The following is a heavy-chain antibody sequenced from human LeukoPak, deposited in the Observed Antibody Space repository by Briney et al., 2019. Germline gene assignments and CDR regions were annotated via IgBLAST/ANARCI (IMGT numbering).Heavy chain of an antibody. V-gene: IGHV4-59*01. D-gene: IGHD3-16*01. CDR1: GGSFSGYY. J-gene: IGHJ4*02. CDR3: ARVGSGGYYFDY. CDR2: IYYSGST. Sequence: SETLSLTCAVYGGSFSGYYWSWIRQPPGKGLEWIGYIYYSGSTNYNPSLKSRVTISVDTSKNQFSLKLSSVTAADTAVYYCARVGSGGYYFDYWGQGTLVTVSS.